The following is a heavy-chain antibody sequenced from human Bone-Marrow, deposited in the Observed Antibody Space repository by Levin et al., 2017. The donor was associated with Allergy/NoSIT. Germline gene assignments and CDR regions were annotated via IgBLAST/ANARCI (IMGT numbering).Heavy chain of an antibody. Sequence: GGSLRLSCAASEFSFSSYTMHWVRQSPGKGLEWVSSINPRSSYIYYADSVKGRFTISRDNANDSLYLQMNNLRGDDTGVYYCVRDQRPDAGGIPEDAFDIWGHGTRVTVSS. CDR2: INPRSSYI. V-gene: IGHV3-21*01. CDR1: EFSFSSYT. CDR3: VRDQRPDAGGIPEDAFDI. D-gene: IGHD1-14*01. J-gene: IGHJ3*02.